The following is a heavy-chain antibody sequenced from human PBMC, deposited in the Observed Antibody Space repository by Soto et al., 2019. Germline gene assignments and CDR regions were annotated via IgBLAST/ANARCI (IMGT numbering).Heavy chain of an antibody. CDR3: AKDGDYYDSSGYTDY. Sequence: GGSLRLSCAASGFTFSSYAMSWVRQAPGKGLEWVSAISGSGGSTYYADSVKGRFTISRGNSKNTLYLQMNSLRAEDTALYYCAKDGDYYDSSGYTDYWGQGTLVTVSS. J-gene: IGHJ4*02. CDR2: ISGSGGST. D-gene: IGHD3-22*01. V-gene: IGHV3-23*01. CDR1: GFTFSSYA.